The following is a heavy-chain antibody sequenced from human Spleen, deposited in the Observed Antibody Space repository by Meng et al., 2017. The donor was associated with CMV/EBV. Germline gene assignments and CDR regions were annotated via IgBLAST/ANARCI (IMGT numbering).Heavy chain of an antibody. V-gene: IGHV4-39*07. CDR2: IYYSGST. CDR1: GVPISSSSYY. D-gene: IGHD3-3*01. Sequence: TVSGVPISSSSYYWGWIRQPPGKGLEWIGNIYYSGSTYNNPSLKSRVTISLDTSKNQFSLKLSSVTAADTAVYYCASRLEWLFHFDYWGQGTLVTVSS. J-gene: IGHJ4*02. CDR3: ASRLEWLFHFDY.